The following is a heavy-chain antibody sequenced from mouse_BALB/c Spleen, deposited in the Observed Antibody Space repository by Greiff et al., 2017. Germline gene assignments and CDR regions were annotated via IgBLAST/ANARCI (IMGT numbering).Heavy chain of an antibody. CDR1: GYTFSSYW. CDR2: ILPGSGST. V-gene: IGHV1-9*01. J-gene: IGHJ1*01. CDR3: ALRGGYGNDWYFDV. D-gene: IGHD2-1*01. Sequence: QVQLKQSGAELMKPGASVKISCKATGYTFSSYWIEWVKQRPGHGLEWIGEILPGSGSTNYNEKFKGKATFTADTSSNTAYMQLSSLTSEDSAVYYGALRGGYGNDWYFDVWGAGTTVTVSS.